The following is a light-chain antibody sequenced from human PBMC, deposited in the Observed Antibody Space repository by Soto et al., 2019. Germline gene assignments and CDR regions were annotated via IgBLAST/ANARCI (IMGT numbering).Light chain of an antibody. CDR1: PMDVGVCKH. Sequence: QSALTQPASVSGSPGQSITISCTETPMDVGVCKHASWYQQHPGKAPKLMIYEVSNRPSGVSNRFSGSKSGNTASLTISGLQAEDEADYCCSSYTSSSTLYVFGTGTKLTVL. CDR2: EVS. J-gene: IGLJ1*01. V-gene: IGLV2-14*01. CDR3: SSYTSSSTLYV.